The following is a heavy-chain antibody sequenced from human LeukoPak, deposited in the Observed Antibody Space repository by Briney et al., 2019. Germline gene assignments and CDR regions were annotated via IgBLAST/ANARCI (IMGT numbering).Heavy chain of an antibody. Sequence: PGESLKISCKGSGYSFTNYWIGWVRQMPGKGLEWMGIIYPGDSDTRYSPSFQGQVTISADKSISTAYLQWSSLKASDTAMHYCARRDDYDSSGAFDYWGQGTLVTVSS. CDR2: IYPGDSDT. CDR1: GYSFTNYW. CDR3: ARRDDYDSSGAFDY. J-gene: IGHJ4*02. D-gene: IGHD3-22*01. V-gene: IGHV5-51*01.